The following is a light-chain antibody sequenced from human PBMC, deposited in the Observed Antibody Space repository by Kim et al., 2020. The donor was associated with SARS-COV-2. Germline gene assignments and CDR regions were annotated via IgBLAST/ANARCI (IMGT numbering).Light chain of an antibody. V-gene: IGLV2-23*02. Sequence: GQSVTIAYTRTISDVGSYILVSWYQQYTGRAPLIIIYEVIKRPSGVSNRFSAAKSGNTASLTISGLQTEDKADYYCCSYAGSTTYVFGTGTRVTVL. CDR1: ISDVGSYIL. J-gene: IGLJ1*01. CDR2: EVI. CDR3: CSYAGSTTYV.